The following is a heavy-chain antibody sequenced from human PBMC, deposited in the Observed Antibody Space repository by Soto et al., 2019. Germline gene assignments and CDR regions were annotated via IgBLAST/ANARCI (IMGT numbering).Heavy chain of an antibody. J-gene: IGHJ4*02. CDR3: AAGGGLPRYY. CDR1: GGSISSGGYS. D-gene: IGHD5-12*01. Sequence: QLQLQESGSGLVKPSQTLSLTCAVSGGSISSGGYSWSWIRQPPGKGLEWIGYIYHSGSTYYNPSLKIRVTRPVDRSKNQFSLKLSSVTAADTAVYYCAAGGGLPRYYWGQGTLVTVSS. CDR2: IYHSGST. V-gene: IGHV4-30-2*01.